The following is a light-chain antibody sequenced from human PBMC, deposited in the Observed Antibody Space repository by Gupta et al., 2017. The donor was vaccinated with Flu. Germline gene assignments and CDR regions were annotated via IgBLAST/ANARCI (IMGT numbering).Light chain of an antibody. CDR2: GAS. Sequence: EIVLTQSPGTLSLSPGERATLSCRASQSVSSSYLAWYQQKPGQAPRLLIYGASSRATGIPDRFSGSGSGTDCTLTISRLEPEDFAVYYCQQYGSSPQTCGQGTKVEIK. CDR1: QSVSSSY. J-gene: IGKJ1*01. V-gene: IGKV3-20*01. CDR3: QQYGSSPQT.